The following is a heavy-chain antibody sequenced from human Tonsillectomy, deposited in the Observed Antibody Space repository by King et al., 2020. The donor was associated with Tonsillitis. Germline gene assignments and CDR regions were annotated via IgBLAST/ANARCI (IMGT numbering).Heavy chain of an antibody. V-gene: IGHV3-23*04. CDR1: GFTFSSYA. J-gene: IGHJ4*02. D-gene: IGHD3-10*01. Sequence: EVQLVESGGGLVQPGGSLRLSCASSGFTFSSYAMSWVRQAPGKGLEWVSAMSGSGGSTYYADSVKGRFTISSDNSKNTLYLQMNSLRAEDTAVYYCAKDRYGSGSSFDYWGQGTLVTVSS. CDR3: AKDRYGSGSSFDY. CDR2: MSGSGGST.